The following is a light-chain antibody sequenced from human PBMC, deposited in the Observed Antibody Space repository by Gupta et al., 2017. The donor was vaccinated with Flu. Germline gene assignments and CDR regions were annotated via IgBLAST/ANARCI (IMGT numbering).Light chain of an antibody. J-gene: IGLJ1*01. CDR3: QVWDRSSYQRV. CDR2: DDS. V-gene: IGLV3-21*02. Sequence: SYVLTPPPSVSVAPGHTARITCGGNNIGSKSVNWYQQKPGQAPVLVVYDDSDRPSGIPERFSGSNSGNTATLTISRVEAGDEADYYCQVWDRSSYQRVFGTGTKVTVL. CDR1: NIGSKS.